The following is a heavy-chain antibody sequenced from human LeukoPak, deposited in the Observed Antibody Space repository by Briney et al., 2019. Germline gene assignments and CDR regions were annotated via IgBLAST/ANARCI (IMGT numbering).Heavy chain of an antibody. D-gene: IGHD3-10*01. CDR2: INHSGST. CDR3: ARVSLVWFGEGAFDI. J-gene: IGHJ3*02. Sequence: SETLSLTCAVYGGSFSGYYWSWIRQPPGKGLEWIGEINHSGSTNYNPSLKSRVPISVDTSKNQFSLKLSSVTAADTAVYYCARVSLVWFGEGAFDIWGQGTMVTVCS. CDR1: GGSFSGYY. V-gene: IGHV4-34*01.